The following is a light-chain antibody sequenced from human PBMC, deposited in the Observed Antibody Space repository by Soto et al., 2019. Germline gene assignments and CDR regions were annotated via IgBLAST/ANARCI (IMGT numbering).Light chain of an antibody. CDR3: QQYGSSSFA. CDR1: QSISGTY. J-gene: IGKJ3*01. CDR2: GAS. V-gene: IGKV3-20*01. Sequence: EIVLTQSPGTLSLSPGERATLSCRARQSISGTYLAWYQKKPGQAPRLLLYGASSRATGIPDRFSGSGYGTDFTLTISRLEPEDCASYYCQQYGSSSFAFGPGTKVEIK.